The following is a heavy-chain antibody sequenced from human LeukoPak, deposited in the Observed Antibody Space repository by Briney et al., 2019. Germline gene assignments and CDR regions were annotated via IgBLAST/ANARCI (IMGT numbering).Heavy chain of an antibody. Sequence: GESLKISCQGSGYSFTNYWIGWVRQMPGKGLEWMGIIYPGDSDTRYRPTFQGQVTISADKSISTAYLQWSSLKASDTAMYYCARHLYGSGPGGDDYYGMDVWGQGTTVTVSS. CDR1: GYSFTNYW. CDR2: IYPGDSDT. V-gene: IGHV5-51*01. D-gene: IGHD3-10*01. CDR3: ARHLYGSGPGGDDYYGMDV. J-gene: IGHJ6*02.